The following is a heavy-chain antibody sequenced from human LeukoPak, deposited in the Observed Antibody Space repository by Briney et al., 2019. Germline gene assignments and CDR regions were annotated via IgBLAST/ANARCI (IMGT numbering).Heavy chain of an antibody. J-gene: IGHJ4*02. D-gene: IGHD2-2*01. CDR3: ARGGKVPAVSFDY. Sequence: GGSLRLSCAASGFAFGDFWMSWVRQTPGKGLESVATIKQDGSAKEYVDSVKGRFTISRDNAKESLYLQMDNLRADDTGVYYCARGGKVPAVSFDYWGQGTLVTVSS. V-gene: IGHV3-7*01. CDR2: IKQDGSAK. CDR1: GFAFGDFW.